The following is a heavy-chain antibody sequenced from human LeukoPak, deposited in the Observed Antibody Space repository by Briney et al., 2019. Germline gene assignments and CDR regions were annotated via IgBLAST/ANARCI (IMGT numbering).Heavy chain of an antibody. CDR2: IYHSGST. CDR1: GGSISSYY. Sequence: PSETLSLACTVSGGSISSYYWTWIRQPPGKGLEWIGYIYHSGSTNYNPSLKSRATISVDKSKNQFSLKLSSVTAADTAVYYCARQDVATSHDAFDIWGQGTMVTVSS. D-gene: IGHD5-12*01. J-gene: IGHJ3*02. CDR3: ARQDVATSHDAFDI. V-gene: IGHV4-59*08.